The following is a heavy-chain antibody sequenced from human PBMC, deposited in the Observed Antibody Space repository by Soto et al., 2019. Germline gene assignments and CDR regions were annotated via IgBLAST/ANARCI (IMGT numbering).Heavy chain of an antibody. CDR1: GYSFTSYW. D-gene: IGHD2-2*01. V-gene: IGHV5-10-1*01. CDR3: ARGYQLLGYYYYGMDV. CDR2: IDPSDSYT. J-gene: IGHJ6*02. Sequence: GESLKISCKGSGYSFTSYWISWVRQMPGKGLEWMGRIDPSDSYTNYSPSFQGHVTISADKSISTAYLQWSSLKASDTAMYYCARGYQLLGYYYYGMDVWGQGTTVTGSS.